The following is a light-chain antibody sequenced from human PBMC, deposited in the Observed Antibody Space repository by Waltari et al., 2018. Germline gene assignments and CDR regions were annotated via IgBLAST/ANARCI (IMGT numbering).Light chain of an antibody. J-gene: IGLJ3*02. V-gene: IGLV1-47*01. CDR3: GGWDDSLNGWV. CDR1: NSNIGNNH. Sequence: QSVMTQPPSASGTPGQRVTISCSGSNSNIGNNHVYWYQQLPGAAPKLLIYRNNQRPSGVPDLFSVSKSGTSASLAISGLRSEDEGDYYCGGWDDSLNGWVFGGGTKLTVL. CDR2: RNN.